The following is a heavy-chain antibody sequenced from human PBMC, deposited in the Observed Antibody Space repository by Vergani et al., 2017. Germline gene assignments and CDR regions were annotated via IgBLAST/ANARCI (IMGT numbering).Heavy chain of an antibody. CDR3: ASGKYYSDSTSHFRGRYFDV. V-gene: IGHV4-39*01. CDR1: GDSIISRSYY. Sequence: QMQLQESGPGLVKASETLSLTCTVSGDSIISRSYYWGWLRQPPGKGLEWIGSIYNSGNGDPSSSLKSRVTISADTSKNQFSLRLTSVTAADTAVYYCASGKYYSDSTSHFRGRYFDVWGRGTLVTVPS. J-gene: IGHJ2*01. CDR2: IYNSGNG. D-gene: IGHD3-16*01.